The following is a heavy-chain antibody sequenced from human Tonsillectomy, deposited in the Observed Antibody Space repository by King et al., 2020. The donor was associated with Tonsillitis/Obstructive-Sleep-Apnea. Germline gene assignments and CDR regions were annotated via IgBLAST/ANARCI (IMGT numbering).Heavy chain of an antibody. V-gene: IGHV4-34*01. CDR1: GGSFSGYY. J-gene: IGHJ6*03. CDR2: INRSGST. CDR3: ARDPGYCSSTSCYHNYYYYYMDV. D-gene: IGHD2-2*01. Sequence: VQLPQWGAGLLKPSETLSLTCAVYGGSFSGYYWSWIRQPPGKGLEWIGEINRSGSTYYNPSLKSRLTISVDTSKNQFSLKLSSVTAADTAAYYCARDPGYCSSTSCYHNYYYYYMDVWGKGTTVTVSS.